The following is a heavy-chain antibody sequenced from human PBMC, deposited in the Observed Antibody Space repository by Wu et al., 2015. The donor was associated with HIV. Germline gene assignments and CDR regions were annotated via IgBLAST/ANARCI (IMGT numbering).Heavy chain of an antibody. CDR1: GGTFSSRA. V-gene: IGHV1-69*13. J-gene: IGHJ3*01. D-gene: IGHD5-12*01. CDR2: IIPIFDRI. Sequence: QVQLVQSGAEMKKPGSSVKVSCKASGGTFSSRAISWVRQAPGQGFEWMGRIIPIFDRIHYKQKFQGRVVITADVATSTVYMELSSLSSDDTAVYYCVGPYTGYAYDTFDVWGQGTLVTVSS. CDR3: VGPYTGYAYDTFDV.